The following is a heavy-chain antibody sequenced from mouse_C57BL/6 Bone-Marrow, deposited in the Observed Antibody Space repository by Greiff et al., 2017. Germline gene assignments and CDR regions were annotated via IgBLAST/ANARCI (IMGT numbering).Heavy chain of an antibody. D-gene: IGHD1-1*01. CDR3: ARSSCYGGGFWYFDV. J-gene: IGHJ1*03. CDR2: IDPSDSET. Sequence: QVQLQQPGAELVRPGSSVKLSCKASGYTFTSYWMHWVKQRPIQGLEWIGNIDPSDSETHYNKKFKDKATLTVDKSSSTAYMQLSSLTSEDSAVYYCARSSCYGGGFWYFDVWGTGTTVTVSS. CDR1: GYTFTSYW. V-gene: IGHV1-52*01.